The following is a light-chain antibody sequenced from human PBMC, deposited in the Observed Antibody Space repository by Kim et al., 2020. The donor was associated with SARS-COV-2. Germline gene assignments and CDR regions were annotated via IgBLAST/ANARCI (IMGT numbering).Light chain of an antibody. CDR2: DAS. V-gene: IGKV1-33*01. Sequence: DIQMTQSPSSLSASVGDRVTIICQASQDISNYLNWYQQKPGKAPKLLIYDASNLETGVPSRFSGSGSGTDFTFTISSLQPEDIATYYCQQYDNLPMYTFGQGTKLEI. J-gene: IGKJ2*01. CDR1: QDISNY. CDR3: QQYDNLPMYT.